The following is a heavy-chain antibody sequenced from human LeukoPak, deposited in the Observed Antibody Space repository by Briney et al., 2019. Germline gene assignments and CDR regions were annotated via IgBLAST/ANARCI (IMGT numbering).Heavy chain of an antibody. CDR3: ARDYDGKDY. CDR2: INQDGGDK. J-gene: IGHJ4*02. CDR1: GFTFSRYW. D-gene: IGHD3-16*01. V-gene: IGHV3-7*01. Sequence: PGGSLRLSCAASGFTFSRYWMSWVRQAPGKGLEWVANINQDGGDKYHADSVKGRFTISRDNAKNSLYLQMNSLRAEDTAVYYCARDYDGKDYWGQGTLVTVSS.